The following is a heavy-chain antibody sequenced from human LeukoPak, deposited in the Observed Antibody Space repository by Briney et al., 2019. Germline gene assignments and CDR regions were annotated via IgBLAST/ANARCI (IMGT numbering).Heavy chain of an antibody. CDR1: GFTFSDYY. J-gene: IGHJ4*02. CDR2: ISSSSSYT. V-gene: IGHV3-11*06. D-gene: IGHD3-22*01. CDR3: ARDVDPKRLYYDSSGYYPNFDY. Sequence: PGGSLRLSCAASGFTFSDYYMSWIRQAPGKGLEWVSYISSSSSYTNYADSVKGRFTISRDNAKNTVYLQMNSLRVEDTAVYYCARDVDPKRLYYDSSGYYPNFDYWGQGTLVTVSS.